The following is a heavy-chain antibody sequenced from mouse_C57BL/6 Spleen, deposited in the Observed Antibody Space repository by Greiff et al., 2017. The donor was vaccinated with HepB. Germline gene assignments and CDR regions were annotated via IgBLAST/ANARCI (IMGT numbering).Heavy chain of an antibody. CDR3: ARAYYGSSYRYFDV. J-gene: IGHJ1*03. CDR1: GYSFTDYN. Sequence: EVQLQQSGPELVKPGASVKISCKASGYSFTDYNMNWVKQSNGKSLEWIGVINPNYGTTSYNQKFKGKATLTVDQSSSTAYMQLNGLTSEDSAVYYCARAYYGSSYRYFDVWGTGTTVTVSS. V-gene: IGHV1-39*01. CDR2: INPNYGTT. D-gene: IGHD1-1*01.